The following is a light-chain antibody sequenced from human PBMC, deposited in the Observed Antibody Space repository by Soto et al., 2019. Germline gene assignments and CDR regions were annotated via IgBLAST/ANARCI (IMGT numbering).Light chain of an antibody. CDR1: QIFPSSY. J-gene: IGKJ4*01. CDR2: GAS. CDR3: QHYYSSPT. Sequence: EIVLTQSPGTLSLSPGERATLSCRASQIFPSSYLAWYQQTPGQAPRLLIYGASSRATGIPDRFSGSGSGTEFILTISRLQPEDFAVYYCQHYYSSPTFGGGTKVEIK. V-gene: IGKV3-20*01.